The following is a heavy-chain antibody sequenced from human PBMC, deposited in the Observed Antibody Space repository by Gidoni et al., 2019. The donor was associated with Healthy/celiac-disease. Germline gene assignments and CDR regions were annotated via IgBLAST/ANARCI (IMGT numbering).Heavy chain of an antibody. J-gene: IGHJ4*02. CDR3: ASGSSSWYREVMFVY. CDR2: IYYSGST. Sequence: QVQLQESGPGLVKPSETLSLTCTVSGGSISSYYWSWIRQPPGKGLEWIWYIYYSGSTNYNPSLKSRVTISVDTSKNQFSLKLSSVTAADTAVYYCASGSSSWYREVMFVYWGQGTLVTVSS. V-gene: IGHV4-59*08. D-gene: IGHD6-13*01. CDR1: GGSISSYY.